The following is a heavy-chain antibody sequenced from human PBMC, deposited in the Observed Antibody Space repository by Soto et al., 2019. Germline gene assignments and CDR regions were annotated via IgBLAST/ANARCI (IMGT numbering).Heavy chain of an antibody. CDR1: GFTFSSYA. D-gene: IGHD4-17*01. Sequence: EVQLLESGGGLVQPGGSLRLSCAASGFTFSSYAMSWVRQAPGMGLEWVSVISGSGYATYYADFVKGRFTVSRDNSNNTVYLQMNSLRAEDTAVYYCAKEETVFVNYSYYYGMDVWGQGTTVTVSS. CDR2: ISGSGYAT. V-gene: IGHV3-23*01. J-gene: IGHJ6*02. CDR3: AKEETVFVNYSYYYGMDV.